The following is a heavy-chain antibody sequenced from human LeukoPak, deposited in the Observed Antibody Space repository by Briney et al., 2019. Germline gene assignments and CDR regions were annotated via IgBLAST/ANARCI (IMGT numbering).Heavy chain of an antibody. CDR3: ARVLVGGDFWSGVAFDI. CDR1: GYTFTSYG. Sequence: ASVKVSCKASGYTFTSYGISWVRQAPGQGLEWMGWISAYNGNTNYAQKLQGRVTMTTDTSTSTAYMELRSLRSDDTAVYYCARVLVGGDFWSGVAFDIWGQGTMVTVSS. D-gene: IGHD3-3*01. V-gene: IGHV1-18*01. CDR2: ISAYNGNT. J-gene: IGHJ3*02.